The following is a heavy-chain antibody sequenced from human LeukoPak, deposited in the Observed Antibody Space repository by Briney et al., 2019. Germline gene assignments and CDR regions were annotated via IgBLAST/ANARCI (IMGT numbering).Heavy chain of an antibody. CDR1: GFTVSSNY. J-gene: IGHJ4*02. D-gene: IGHD1-7*01. Sequence: GGSLRLSCAASGFTVSSNYMSWVRQAPGKGLEWVSVIYSGGSTYYADSVQGRFTISRDNSKNTLFLQMHNLRVEDMAVLYCAKDWNWAIDYWGQGTLVTVSS. CDR3: AKDWNWAIDY. V-gene: IGHV3-53*05. CDR2: IYSGGST.